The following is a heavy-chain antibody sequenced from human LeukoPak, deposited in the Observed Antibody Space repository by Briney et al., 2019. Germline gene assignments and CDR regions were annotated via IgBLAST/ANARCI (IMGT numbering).Heavy chain of an antibody. CDR2: MNPNSGNT. V-gene: IGHV1-8*01. D-gene: IGHD4-17*01. CDR1: GYTFTSYD. Sequence: ASVKVSCKASGYTFTSYDINWVRQATGRGLEWMGWMNPNSGNTGYAQKFQGRVTMTWNTSISTAYMELSSLRSEDTAVYYCARGIGSTTVTTLEYYFDYWGQGTLVTVSS. J-gene: IGHJ4*02. CDR3: ARGIGSTTVTTLEYYFDY.